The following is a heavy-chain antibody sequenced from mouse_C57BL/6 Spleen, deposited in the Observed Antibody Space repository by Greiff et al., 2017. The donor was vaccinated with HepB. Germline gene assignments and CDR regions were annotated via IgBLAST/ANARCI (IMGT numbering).Heavy chain of an antibody. D-gene: IGHD6-1*01. CDR3: ARNVLLPYYFDY. J-gene: IGHJ2*01. Sequence: VHLVESGPELVKPGASVKISCKASGYAFSSSWMNWVKQRPGKGLEWIGRIYPGDGDTNYNGKFKGKATLTADKSSSTAYMQLSSLTSEDSAVYFCARNVLLPYYFDYWGQGTTLTVSS. CDR2: IYPGDGDT. V-gene: IGHV1-82*01. CDR1: GYAFSSSW.